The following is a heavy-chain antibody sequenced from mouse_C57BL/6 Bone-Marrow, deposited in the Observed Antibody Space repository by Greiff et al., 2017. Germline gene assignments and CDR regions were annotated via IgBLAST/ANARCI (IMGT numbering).Heavy chain of an antibody. CDR3: SRLRSVGARRTYYAMEY. V-gene: IGHV1-80*01. CDR2: IYPGDGDT. Sequence: QVTLKVSGAELVKPGASVKISCKAPGYAFSSYWMNWVKQRPGKGLEWIGLIYPGDGDTNYNGKFKGKATLTADKSSSTAYMQLSSLTSEDSAVYFCSRLRSVGARRTYYAMEYWGQGTSVTVSS. D-gene: IGHD1-1*01. J-gene: IGHJ4*01. CDR1: GYAFSSYW.